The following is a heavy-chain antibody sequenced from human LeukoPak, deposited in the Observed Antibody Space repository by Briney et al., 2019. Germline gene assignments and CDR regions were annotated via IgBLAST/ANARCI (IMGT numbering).Heavy chain of an antibody. CDR1: GFTVSSNH. J-gene: IGHJ4*02. CDR2: IYSGGST. V-gene: IGHV3-53*01. D-gene: IGHD1-1*01. CDR3: ARGPAGYN. Sequence: SGGSPRLSCAASGFTVSSNHMSWVRQAPGKGLEWVSVIYSGGSTDYADSVKGRFTISRDNLKNTLYLQMNSLRAEDTAVYYCARGPAGYNWGQGTLVTFSS.